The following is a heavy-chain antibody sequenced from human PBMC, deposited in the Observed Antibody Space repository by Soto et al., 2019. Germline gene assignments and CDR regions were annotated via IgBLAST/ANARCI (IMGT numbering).Heavy chain of an antibody. CDR1: GYSFTSYW. V-gene: IGHV5-51*01. D-gene: IGHD6-6*01. J-gene: IGHJ3*02. CDR3: ARQIAARPSGAFDI. Sequence: GEPPKIPCKVSGYSFTSYWIGCVRQMPGKGLEWMGIIYPGDSDTRYSPSFQGQVTISADKSISTAYLQWSSLKASDTAMYYCARQIAARPSGAFDIWGQGTMVTVSS. CDR2: IYPGDSDT.